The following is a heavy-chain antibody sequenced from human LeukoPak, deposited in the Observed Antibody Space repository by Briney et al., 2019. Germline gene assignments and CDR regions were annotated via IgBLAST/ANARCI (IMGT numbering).Heavy chain of an antibody. J-gene: IGHJ5*02. D-gene: IGHD2-15*01. Sequence: GESLKISCKGSGYSFTDYWIGWVRQMPGKGLEWMGIIYPGESDTRYSPSFQGQVTISADKSISTAYLHWSSLKASDTAIYYCARHIKEAATRWFDPWGQGTLVTVSS. CDR3: ARHIKEAATRWFDP. CDR2: IYPGESDT. CDR1: GYSFTDYW. V-gene: IGHV5-51*01.